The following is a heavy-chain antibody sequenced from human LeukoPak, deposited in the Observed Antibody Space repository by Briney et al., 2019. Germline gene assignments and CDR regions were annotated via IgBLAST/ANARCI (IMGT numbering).Heavy chain of an antibody. V-gene: IGHV3-48*04. CDR3: AGGVEMATNY. D-gene: IGHD5-24*01. CDR1: GFTFSSYG. CDR2: ISSSGSTI. J-gene: IGHJ4*02. Sequence: QSGGSLRLSCAASGFTFSSYGMHWVRQAPGKGLEWVSYISSSGSTIYYADSVKGRFTISRDNAKNSLYLQMNSLRAEDTAVYYCAGGVEMATNYWGQGTLVTVSS.